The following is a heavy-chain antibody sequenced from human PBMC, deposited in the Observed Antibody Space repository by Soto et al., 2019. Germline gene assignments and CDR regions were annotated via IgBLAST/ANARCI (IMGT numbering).Heavy chain of an antibody. Sequence: QVQLVQSGAEVKKPWSSVKVSCKAPGGTFSTYAISWVRQAPGQGLEWMGGVIPIFGTPKYAQKFQGRVTITVDESTSTVYMEMRSPRSEDTAVYYCARSQGGSSSLDIYYYYYYGTDVWGQGTTVTVSS. CDR2: VIPIFGTP. D-gene: IGHD2-15*01. J-gene: IGHJ6*02. V-gene: IGHV1-69*01. CDR3: ARSQGGSSSLDIYYYYYYGTDV. CDR1: GGTFSTYA.